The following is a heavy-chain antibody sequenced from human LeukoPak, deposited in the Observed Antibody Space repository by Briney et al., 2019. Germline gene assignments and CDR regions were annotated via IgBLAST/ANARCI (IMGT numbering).Heavy chain of an antibody. CDR1: CGSISSYY. CDR3: ARLSAGFNSSYWFDP. D-gene: IGHD2/OR15-2a*01. V-gene: IGHV4-4*09. J-gene: IGHJ5*02. CDR2: IYSIGRT. Sequence: SETLSLTCTVSCGSISSYYWTWIRQPPGKGLEWIGYIYSIGRTNYNPSLKSQVTMSVDTSKNQFSLKVISVTAAYTAVYYCARLSAGFNSSYWFDPWGQGTLVTVSS.